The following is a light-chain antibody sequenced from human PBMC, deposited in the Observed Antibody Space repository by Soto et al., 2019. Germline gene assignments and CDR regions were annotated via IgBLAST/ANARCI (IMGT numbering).Light chain of an antibody. J-gene: IGKJ2*01. CDR1: QSVNRF. CDR2: AES. CDR3: QQTYRPSYT. V-gene: IGKV1-39*01. Sequence: DIQMDQSPSSLSASLGDRVTITCRASQSVNRFLNWYQQHPGRAPKVLIYAESTLQSGVPSRFSSNGSGTEFTLTISNLQPEDFATYFCQQTYRPSYTFAQGTRLEIK.